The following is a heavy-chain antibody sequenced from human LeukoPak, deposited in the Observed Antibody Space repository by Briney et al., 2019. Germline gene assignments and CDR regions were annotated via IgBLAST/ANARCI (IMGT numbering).Heavy chain of an antibody. CDR3: ARGLSDTMVRSGWFDP. J-gene: IGHJ5*02. CDR1: GGSSSGYY. V-gene: IGHV4-34*01. D-gene: IGHD3-10*01. Sequence: SETLSLTCAVYGGSSSGYYWSWIRQPPGKGLQWIGEINHSGSTNYNPSLKSRVTISVDTSKNQFSLKLSSVTAADTAVYYCARGLSDTMVRSGWFDPWGQGTLVTVSS. CDR2: INHSGST.